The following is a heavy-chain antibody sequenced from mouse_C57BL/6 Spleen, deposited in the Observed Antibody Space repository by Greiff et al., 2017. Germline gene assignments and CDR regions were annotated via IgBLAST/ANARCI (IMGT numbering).Heavy chain of an antibody. Sequence: QVQLQQSGAELVKPGASVKLSCKASGYTFTSYWMHWVKQRPGQGLEWIGMIHPNSGSTNYNEKFKSKATLTVDKSSSTAYMQLSSLTSEDSAVYYCAPITTAYWYFDVWGTGTTVTVSS. CDR3: APITTAYWYFDV. CDR2: IHPNSGST. V-gene: IGHV1-64*01. J-gene: IGHJ1*03. CDR1: GYTFTSYW. D-gene: IGHD1-2*01.